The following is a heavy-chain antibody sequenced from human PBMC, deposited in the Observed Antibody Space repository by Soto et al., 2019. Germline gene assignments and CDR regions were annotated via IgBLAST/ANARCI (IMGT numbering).Heavy chain of an antibody. J-gene: IGHJ5*02. V-gene: IGHV1-46*02. CDR1: PETLNSYY. D-gene: IGHD3-16*02. CDR2: INPNGGST. Sequence: ASVQVSRMPRPETLNSYYIHWLRQAPAQGLEGMGIINPNGGSTRLPPPPQDKITITTDTSTSTVYMELRSLRSEDTAVYYCARSSGGVFVIIIGGSNWLAPWGQGSLVTVSS. CDR3: ARSSGGVFVIIIGGSNWLAP.